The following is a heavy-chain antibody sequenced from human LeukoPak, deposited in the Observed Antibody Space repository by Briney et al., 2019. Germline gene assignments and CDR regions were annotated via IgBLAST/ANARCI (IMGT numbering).Heavy chain of an antibody. J-gene: IGHJ4*02. D-gene: IGHD1-1*01. Sequence: SVKVSCKASGGTFSSYAISWVRQAPGQGLEWMGGIIPIFGTANYAQKFQGRVTITADESTSTAYMELSSLRSEDTAVYYCATDTTRTTGTTGFDYWGQGTLVTVSS. CDR3: ATDTTRTTGTTGFDY. CDR2: IIPIFGTA. V-gene: IGHV1-69*13. CDR1: GGTFSSYA.